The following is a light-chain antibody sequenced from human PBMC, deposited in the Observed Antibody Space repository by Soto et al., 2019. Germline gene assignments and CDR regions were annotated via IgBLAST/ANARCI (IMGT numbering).Light chain of an antibody. CDR1: QGINTY. J-gene: IGKJ3*01. V-gene: IGKV1-27*01. CDR3: QKHNSVFPLT. CDR2: GAS. Sequence: DIQMTQSPSSLSASIGDRVTISCRASQGINTYLAWYQQKPGKAPKLLIYGASTLQSGVPSRFSGSGAGTDFTLTISSLQPEDVATYYCQKHNSVFPLTFGPGTKVGV.